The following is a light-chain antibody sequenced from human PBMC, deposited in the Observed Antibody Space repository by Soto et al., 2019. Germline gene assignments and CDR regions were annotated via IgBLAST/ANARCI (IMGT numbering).Light chain of an antibody. J-gene: IGLJ2*01. CDR2: RDN. Sequence: QSVLTQPPSASGTPGQTVTISCSGSSSNIGSNYVYWYQQLPGTAPKLLIYRDNQRPSGVPDRLSGSKSGTSASLAISGLRSEDEADYYCAAWDDSLYALVFGGGTKVTVL. CDR3: AAWDDSLYALV. CDR1: SSNIGSNY. V-gene: IGLV1-47*01.